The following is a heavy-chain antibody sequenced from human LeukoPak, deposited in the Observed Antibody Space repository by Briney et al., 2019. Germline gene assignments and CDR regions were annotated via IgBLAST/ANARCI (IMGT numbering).Heavy chain of an antibody. CDR2: INPNSGGT. CDR3: VRVKGYSSGWIDY. D-gene: IGHD6-19*01. J-gene: IGHJ4*02. V-gene: IGHV1-2*02. Sequence: ASVKVSCKASGYTFTGYYMHWVRQAPGQGREWMGWINPNSGGTNYAQKFQGRVTMTRDTSISTTYMELSRLRSDDMAVYYCVRVKGYSSGWIDYWGQGTLVTVSS. CDR1: GYTFTGYY.